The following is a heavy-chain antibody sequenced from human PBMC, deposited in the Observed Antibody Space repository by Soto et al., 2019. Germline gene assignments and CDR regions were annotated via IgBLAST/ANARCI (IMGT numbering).Heavy chain of an antibody. Sequence: QVQLQESGPGLGKSSESLSLTGSVSGGSISNHFWSWIRQPAGKSPELIGRIYSGGSTTYNPSLQSRVSMSVDTSKNQVYLKLRSVTAAEAVIYYGARGNVWCGDYSFFDYWGQGSLVTVSS. D-gene: IGHD3-3*01. CDR3: ARGNVWCGDYSFFDY. V-gene: IGHV4-4*07. CDR2: IYSGGST. J-gene: IGHJ4*02. CDR1: GGSISNHF.